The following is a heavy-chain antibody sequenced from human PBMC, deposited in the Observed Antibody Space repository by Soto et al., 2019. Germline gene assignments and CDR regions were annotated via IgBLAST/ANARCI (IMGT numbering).Heavy chain of an antibody. CDR3: AKDGRRVGPTLNWLDS. CDR1: GLSLSGYA. Sequence: EVHLMESGRGLVQPGESLRLSCVVSGLSLSGYALSWVRQAPGKGLEWVSAVSGSGGTTYYADSVKGRFTISRDNSKNTLYLQMNGLRVEDTAKYFCAKDGRRVGPTLNWLDSWGQGTQVTVTS. J-gene: IGHJ5*01. CDR2: VSGSGGTT. V-gene: IGHV3-23*01. D-gene: IGHD1-26*01.